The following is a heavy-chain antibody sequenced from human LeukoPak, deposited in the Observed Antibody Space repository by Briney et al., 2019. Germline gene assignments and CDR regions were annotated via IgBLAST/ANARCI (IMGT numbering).Heavy chain of an antibody. CDR2: IYYSGST. D-gene: IGHD3-3*02. J-gene: IGHJ5*02. CDR1: GGSISSYY. CDR3: ARGHISRGKGFRYGNWFDP. V-gene: IGHV4-59*01. Sequence: PSETLSLTCTVSGGSISSYYWNWIRQPPGKGLEWIGYIYYSGSTNYNPSLKSRVTISVDTSKNQFSLKLSSVTAVDTAVYYCARGHISRGKGFRYGNWFDPWGQGTLVTVSS.